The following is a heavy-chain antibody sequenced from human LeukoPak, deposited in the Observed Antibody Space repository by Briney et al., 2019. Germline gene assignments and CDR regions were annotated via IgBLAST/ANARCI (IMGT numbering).Heavy chain of an antibody. CDR1: GYTFTSYD. D-gene: IGHD3-3*01. V-gene: IGHV1-8*03. Sequence: ASVKVSCKASGYTFTSYDINWVRQATGQGLEWMGWMNPNSGNTGYAQKFQGRVTITRNTSISTAYMELSSLRSEDTAVYYCARGNYDFWSGPLGPYYYYYMDVWGKGTTVTVSS. CDR3: ARGNYDFWSGPLGPYYYYYMDV. CDR2: MNPNSGNT. J-gene: IGHJ6*03.